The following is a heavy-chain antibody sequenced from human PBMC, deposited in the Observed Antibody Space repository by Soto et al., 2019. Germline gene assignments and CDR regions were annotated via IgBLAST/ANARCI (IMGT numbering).Heavy chain of an antibody. J-gene: IGHJ5*02. CDR3: ARAEXXEALVLSSVGNWFDP. CDR1: GDSVRSDAYY. CDR2: IYYSGST. D-gene: IGHD5-18*01. V-gene: IGHV4-61*08. Sequence: QVQLQESGPGLVKPSETLSLTCTVSGDSVRSDAYYWSWIRQPPGKGLEWIGDIYYSGSTNYNPPLKSRLTISVDTPKNQFSLKLTSVTAADTAVYYCARAEXXEALVLSSVGNWFDPWGQGTLVTVSS.